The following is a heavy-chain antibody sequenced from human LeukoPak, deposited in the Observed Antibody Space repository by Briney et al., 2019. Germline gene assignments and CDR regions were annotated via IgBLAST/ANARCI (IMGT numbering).Heavy chain of an antibody. CDR1: GYSIRSGYQ. J-gene: IGHJ4*02. Sequence: SETLSLTCSVSGYSIRSGYQWGWIRQTPGKGLEWMGSINYSGNTFDNMSLKSRVTLSLDMSNNQFFLNLKSVTAADTAIYYCVRSELDDYSRFWGQGILVIVSS. CDR2: INYSGNT. V-gene: IGHV4-38-2*02. D-gene: IGHD4-11*01. CDR3: VRSELDDYSRF.